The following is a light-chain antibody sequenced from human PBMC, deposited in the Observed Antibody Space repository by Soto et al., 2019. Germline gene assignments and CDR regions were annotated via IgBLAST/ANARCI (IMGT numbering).Light chain of an antibody. J-gene: IGKJ1*01. CDR2: DAS. CDR3: QQYNNWTWT. V-gene: IGKV3-15*01. CDR1: QNISSY. Sequence: VMTQSPATLSVSPGKRATLSSMASQNISSYLIWYQQKPGQAPRLFIYDASTRATGISARFSGSGSGTEFTLTISSLKSEDFAFYDCQQYNNWTWTFGQGTKVDIK.